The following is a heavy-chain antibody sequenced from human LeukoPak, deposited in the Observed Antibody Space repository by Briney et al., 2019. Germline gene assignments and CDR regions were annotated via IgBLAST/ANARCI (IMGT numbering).Heavy chain of an antibody. CDR3: ARDGGYNGNSVILD. CDR2: ISGNGGDT. J-gene: IGHJ4*02. Sequence: GGSLRLSCAVSGFTFSTYAMSWVRQAPGEGLEWVSTISGNGGDTYYADSVKGRFTISRDNSKNTLYLQMNSLRAGDTAVYCCARDGGYNGNSVILDWGQGTLVTVSS. D-gene: IGHD4-23*01. CDR1: GFTFSTYA. V-gene: IGHV3-23*01.